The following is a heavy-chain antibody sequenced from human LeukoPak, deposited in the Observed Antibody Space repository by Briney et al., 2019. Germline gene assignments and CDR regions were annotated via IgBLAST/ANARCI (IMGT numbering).Heavy chain of an antibody. V-gene: IGHV4-4*02. CDR1: GGSIGASINSPNW. Sequence: SGTLSLTCAVSGGSIGASINSPNWWSWVRQPPGKGLEWIGEIFHSGSTNYNPSLKSRVTISVDTSKNQFSLKLSSVTAADMAVYYCARAPVRRWMATIVPFDYWGQGTLVTVSS. CDR3: ARAPVRRWMATIVPFDY. D-gene: IGHD5-24*01. CDR2: IFHSGST. J-gene: IGHJ4*02.